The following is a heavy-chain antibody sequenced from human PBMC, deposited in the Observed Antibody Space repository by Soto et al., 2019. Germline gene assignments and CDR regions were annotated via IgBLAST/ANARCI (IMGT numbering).Heavy chain of an antibody. V-gene: IGHV1-24*01. CDR1: GYTLTELS. CDR2: FDPEDGET. Sequence: APVKVSCKVSGYTLTELSMHWVRQPPGKGLEWMGGFDPEDGETIYAQKFQGRVTMTEDTSTDTAYMELSSLRSEDTAVNYCATSITMIVVAPRIGLDYRGQGTLVTVSS. CDR3: ATSITMIVVAPRIGLDY. J-gene: IGHJ4*02. D-gene: IGHD3-22*01.